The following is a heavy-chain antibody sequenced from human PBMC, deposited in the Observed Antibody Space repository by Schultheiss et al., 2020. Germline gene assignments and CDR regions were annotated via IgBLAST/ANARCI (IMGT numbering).Heavy chain of an antibody. Sequence: GGSLRLSCAASGFTFSRHAISWIRQAPGKGLECVSGISGSGGTTYYADSVKGRFTISRDNAKNSLYLQMNSLRAEDTAIYYCARVEYSGSRPGDGFDIWGQGTMVTVSS. V-gene: IGHV3-23*01. J-gene: IGHJ3*02. D-gene: IGHD1-26*01. CDR2: ISGSGGTT. CDR1: GFTFSRHA. CDR3: ARVEYSGSRPGDGFDI.